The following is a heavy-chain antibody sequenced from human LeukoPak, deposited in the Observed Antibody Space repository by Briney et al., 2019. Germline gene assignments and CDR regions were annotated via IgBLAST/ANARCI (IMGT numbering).Heavy chain of an antibody. D-gene: IGHD3-10*01. J-gene: IGHJ4*02. CDR3: AKDIIPGYYGSGRGEFDY. CDR2: ISGSGGST. V-gene: IGHV3-23*01. Sequence: GGSLRLSCAASGFTFSSYAMSWVRQAPGKGLEWVSAISGSGGSTYYADSVKGRFTISRDNSKNTLYLQMNSLRAEDTAVYYCAKDIIPGYYGSGRGEFDYWGQGTLVTVSS. CDR1: GFTFSSYA.